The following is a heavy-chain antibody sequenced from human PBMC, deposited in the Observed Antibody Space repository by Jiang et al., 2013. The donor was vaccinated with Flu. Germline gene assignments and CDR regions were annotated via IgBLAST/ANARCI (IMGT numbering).Heavy chain of an antibody. CDR2: TSLDGSNK. V-gene: IGHV3-30*04. J-gene: IGHJ4*02. Sequence: QLVESGGGVVQPGRSLRLSCAASGSQFRSYAFHWVRQAPGKGLEWVAVTSLDGSNKNYADSVKARFTISGDIAKNMVILQMNSLTLEDAAVYYCATERDRYAKFDHWGQGTLVSVSS. CDR1: GSQFRSYA. D-gene: IGHD2-2*01. CDR3: ATERDRYAKFDH.